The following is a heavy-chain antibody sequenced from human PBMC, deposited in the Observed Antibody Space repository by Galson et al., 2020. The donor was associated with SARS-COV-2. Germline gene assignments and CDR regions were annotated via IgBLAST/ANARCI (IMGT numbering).Heavy chain of an antibody. D-gene: IGHD3-10*01. CDR1: GDSISSGPHY. CDR3: ARASAVYGSGLPFYF. CDR2: VYYGGST. J-gene: IGHJ4*02. Sequence: SETLSLTCTVSGDSISSGPHYWGWIRQPPGKGLEWIGNVYYGGSTYSTPSLKNRVTISVDTSSNPFSLHLTSVTAADTAISYCARASAVYGSGLPFYFWGQGTLVTVS. V-gene: IGHV4-39*07.